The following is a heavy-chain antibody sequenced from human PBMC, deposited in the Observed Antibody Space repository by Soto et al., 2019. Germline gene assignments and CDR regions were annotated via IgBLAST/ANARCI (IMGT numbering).Heavy chain of an antibody. Sequence: LGESLKISCKASGCTFTSYWIAWVRQMPGRGLEWMGIIYGADSDTRYSPSFQGQVTISADKSISTAYLQWSSLKASDTAMYYCATIITKYNYSHGMDVWGQGTTVTVSS. J-gene: IGHJ6*02. CDR2: IYGADSDT. V-gene: IGHV5-51*01. CDR1: GCTFTSYW. D-gene: IGHD2-8*01. CDR3: ATIITKYNYSHGMDV.